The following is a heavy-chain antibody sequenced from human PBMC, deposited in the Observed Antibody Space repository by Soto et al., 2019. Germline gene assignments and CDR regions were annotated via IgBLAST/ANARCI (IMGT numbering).Heavy chain of an antibody. D-gene: IGHD1-26*01. CDR3: ARPQFSGTYHDPFKI. J-gene: IGHJ3*02. Sequence: SETLSLTCTVSGGSISSYYWSWIRQPPGKGLEWIGYIYYSGSTNYNPSLKSRVTISVDTSKNHFSLNLSSVTAADTAMYYCARPQFSGTYHDPFKIWGPGTMVTVSS. CDR1: GGSISSYY. CDR2: IYYSGST. V-gene: IGHV4-59*08.